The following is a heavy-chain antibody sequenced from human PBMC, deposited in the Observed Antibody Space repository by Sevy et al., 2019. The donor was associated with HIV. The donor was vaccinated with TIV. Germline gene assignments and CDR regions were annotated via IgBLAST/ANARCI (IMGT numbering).Heavy chain of an antibody. CDR1: GFTFNNYG. D-gene: IGHD3-22*01. CDR3: ARDYHYDSSGYYSGFDY. J-gene: IGHJ4*02. Sequence: GGSLRLSCAASGFTFNNYGMHWVRQAPGKALEWVAVIWNDGSKKYYAASVKGRFTISRDNSKKTLYLQMDSLRAEDTAVYYCARDYHYDSSGYYSGFDYWGQGTLVTVSS. V-gene: IGHV3-33*01. CDR2: IWNDGSKK.